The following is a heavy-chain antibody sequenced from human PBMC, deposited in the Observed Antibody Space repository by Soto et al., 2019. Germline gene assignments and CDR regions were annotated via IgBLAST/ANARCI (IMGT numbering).Heavy chain of an antibody. CDR2: IWYDGSNK. CDR1: GFTFSSYG. D-gene: IGHD3-22*01. Sequence: PGGSLRLSCAASGFTFSSYGMHWDRQAPGKGLEWVAVIWYDGSNKYYADSVKGRFTISRDNSKNTLYLQMNSLRAEDTAVYYCARGPPSSGYYYGYFDYWGQGXLVTVYS. CDR3: ARGPPSSGYYYGYFDY. J-gene: IGHJ4*02. V-gene: IGHV3-33*01.